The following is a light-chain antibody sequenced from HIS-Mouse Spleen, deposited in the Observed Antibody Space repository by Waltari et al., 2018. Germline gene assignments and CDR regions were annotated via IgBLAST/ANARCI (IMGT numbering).Light chain of an antibody. CDR2: LGS. CDR3: MQALQTPT. Sequence: DIVMTQSPLSLPVTPGEPASISCRSSQSLLHSNGYNYFDWYLQKTGQSPQLLIYLGSNRASGVPDRFSGSGSGTDFTLKISRVEAEDVGVYYCMQALQTPTFGQGTRLEIK. V-gene: IGKV2-28*01. J-gene: IGKJ5*01. CDR1: QSLLHSNGYNY.